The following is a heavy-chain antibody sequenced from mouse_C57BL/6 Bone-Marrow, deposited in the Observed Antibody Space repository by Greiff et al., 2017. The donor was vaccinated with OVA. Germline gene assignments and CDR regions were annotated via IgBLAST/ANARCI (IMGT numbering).Heavy chain of an antibody. V-gene: IGHV1-52*01. CDR2: IDPSDSET. D-gene: IGHD1-1*01. CDR3: ARRENYGSSYGGFAY. J-gene: IGHJ3*01. Sequence: VQLQQSGAELVRPGSSVKLSCKASGYTFTSYWMHWVKQRPIQGLEWIGNIDPSDSETHYNQKFKDKATLTVDKSSSTAYMQLSSLTSEDSAVYYCARRENYGSSYGGFAYWGQGTLVTVSA. CDR1: GYTFTSYW.